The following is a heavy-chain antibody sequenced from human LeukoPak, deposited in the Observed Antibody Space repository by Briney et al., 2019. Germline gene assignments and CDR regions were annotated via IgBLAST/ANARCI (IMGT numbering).Heavy chain of an antibody. CDR1: GGTFSSYA. D-gene: IGHD1-14*01. CDR3: ARGFWVTGDAFDI. J-gene: IGHJ3*02. V-gene: IGHV1-18*01. CDR2: ISAYNGNT. Sequence: ASVKVSCKASGGTFSSYAISWVRQAPGQGLEWMGWISAYNGNTNYAQKLQGRVTMTTDTSTSTAYMELRSLRSDDTAVYYCARGFWVTGDAFDIWGQGTMVTVSS.